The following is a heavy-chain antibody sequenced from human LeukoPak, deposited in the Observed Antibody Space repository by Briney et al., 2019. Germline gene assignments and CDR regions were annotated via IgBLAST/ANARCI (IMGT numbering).Heavy chain of an antibody. CDR3: ARDGSWFGELLVTDY. CDR1: GGTFSSYA. D-gene: IGHD3-10*01. J-gene: IGHJ4*02. V-gene: IGHV1-69*04. CDR2: IIPILGIA. Sequence: GASVKVSCKASGGTFSSYAISWVRQAPGQGLEWMGRIIPILGIANYAQKFQGRVTITADKSTSTAYMELSSLRSDDTAVYYCARDGSWFGELLVTDYWGQGTLVTVSS.